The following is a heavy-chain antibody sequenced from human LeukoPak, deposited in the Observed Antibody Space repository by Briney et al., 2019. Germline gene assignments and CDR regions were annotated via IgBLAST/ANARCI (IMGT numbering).Heavy chain of an antibody. CDR2: INPSGGST. D-gene: IGHD5-24*01. J-gene: IGHJ4*02. V-gene: IGHV1-46*01. CDR3: ARFYGSGDGYEEPFDY. Sequence: GASVKVSCKASGYTFTSYYMHWVRQAPGQGLEWMGIINPSGGSTSYAQKFQGRVTMTRDTSTSTVYMELSSLRSEDTAVYYCARFYGSGDGYEEPFDYWGQGTLVTVSS. CDR1: GYTFTSYY.